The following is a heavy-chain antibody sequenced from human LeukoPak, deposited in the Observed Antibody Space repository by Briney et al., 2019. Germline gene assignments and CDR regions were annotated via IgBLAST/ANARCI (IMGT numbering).Heavy chain of an antibody. V-gene: IGHV4-31*03. CDR2: IYYSGST. D-gene: IGHD2-2*01. CDR3: ARVVPAAILFDY. CDR1: GGSISSGGYY. Sequence: SETLSLTCTVSGGSISSGGYYWSWIRQHPGKGLEWIGYIYYSGSTYYNPSLKSRVTISVDTSKNQFSLKLSSVTAADTAVYYCARVVPAAILFDYWGQGTLVTVSS. J-gene: IGHJ4*02.